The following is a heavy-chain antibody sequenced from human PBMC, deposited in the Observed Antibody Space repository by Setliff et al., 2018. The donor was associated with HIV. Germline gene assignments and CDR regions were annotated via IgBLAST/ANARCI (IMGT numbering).Heavy chain of an antibody. V-gene: IGHV5-51*01. J-gene: IGHJ3*01. D-gene: IGHD3-22*01. CDR3: ARVGDTSGYYFYIFDL. CDR1: GYSFTSYW. CDR2: IHPIDSDI. Sequence: HGESLKISCQGSGYSFTSYWIGWVRQMPEKGLEWMGIIHPIDSDIRYNPSFQGQVTISADKSISTAYLQWSSLKTSDTAMCYCARVGDTSGYYFYIFDLWGQGTMVTVSS.